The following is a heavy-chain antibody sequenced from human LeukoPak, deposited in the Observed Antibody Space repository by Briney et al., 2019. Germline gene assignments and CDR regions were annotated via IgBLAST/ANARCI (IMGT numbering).Heavy chain of an antibody. CDR3: EKDGMATISYYFDY. CDR1: GFTFSSYA. V-gene: IGHV3-23*01. Sequence: LPGGSLRLSCAASGFTFSSYAMSWVRQAPGKGLEWVSAISGSGGSTYYADSVKGRFTISRDNSKNTLYLRMNSLGAEDTAVYYCEKDGMATISYYFDYWGQGTLVTVSS. CDR2: ISGSGGST. J-gene: IGHJ4*02. D-gene: IGHD5-24*01.